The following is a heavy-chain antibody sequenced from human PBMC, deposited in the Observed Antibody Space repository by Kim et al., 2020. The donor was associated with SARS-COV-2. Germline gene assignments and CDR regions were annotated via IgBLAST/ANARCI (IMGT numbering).Heavy chain of an antibody. CDR1: GFIFNTYG. Sequence: GGSLRLSCAASGFIFNTYGMHWVRQAPGKGLEWVAVIWNDGSNKYYADSVKGRFTISRDNSKNTLYLQMNSLRAEDTAVYYCARAAQYYYDSSGYWAAIGGYWGQGTLVTVSS. V-gene: IGHV3-33*01. J-gene: IGHJ4*02. D-gene: IGHD3-22*01. CDR3: ARAAQYYYDSSGYWAAIGGY. CDR2: IWNDGSNK.